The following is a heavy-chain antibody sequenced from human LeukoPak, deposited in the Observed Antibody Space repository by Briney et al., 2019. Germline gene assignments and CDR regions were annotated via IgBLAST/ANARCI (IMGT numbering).Heavy chain of an antibody. CDR2: IKQDGSEK. CDR1: GFTFSNYW. D-gene: IGHD1-1*01. CDR3: ARGTTVFDY. J-gene: IGHJ4*02. Sequence: PGGSLRLSCAASGFTFSNYWMSWVRQAPGKGLEWVGNIKQDGSEKYYVDSVKGRFTISRDNAKNSLYLQMNSLRAEDTAVYYCARGTTVFDYWGQGTLVTVSS. V-gene: IGHV3-7*01.